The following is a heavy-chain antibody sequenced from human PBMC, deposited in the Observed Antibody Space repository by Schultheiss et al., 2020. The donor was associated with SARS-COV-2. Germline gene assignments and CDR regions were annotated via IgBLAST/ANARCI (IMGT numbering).Heavy chain of an antibody. V-gene: IGHV4-61*01. CDR2: IYYSGST. CDR3: ARDWGYSYGYYYYGMDV. Sequence: SETLSLTCTVSGGSVSSGSYYWSWIRQPPGKGLEWIGYIYYSGSTNFNPSLKSRVTISVDTSKNQFSLRLSSVTAADTAVYYCARDWGYSYGYYYYGMDVWGQGTTVTVSS. D-gene: IGHD5-18*01. CDR1: GGSVSSGSYY. J-gene: IGHJ6*02.